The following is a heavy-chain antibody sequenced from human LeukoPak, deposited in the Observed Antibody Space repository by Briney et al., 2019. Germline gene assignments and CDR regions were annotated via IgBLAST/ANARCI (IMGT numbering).Heavy chain of an antibody. J-gene: IGHJ5*02. CDR2: IYYSGST. V-gene: IGHV4-59*01. CDR1: GGSISSYY. D-gene: IGHD6-13*01. CDR3: ARGLAAAGTTVGWFDP. Sequence: PSETLSLTCTVSGGSISSYYWSWIRQPPGKGLEWIGYIYYSGSTNYNPSLKSRVTISVDTSKNQFSLKLSSVTAADTAVYYCARGLAAAGTTVGWFDPWGQGTLVTVSS.